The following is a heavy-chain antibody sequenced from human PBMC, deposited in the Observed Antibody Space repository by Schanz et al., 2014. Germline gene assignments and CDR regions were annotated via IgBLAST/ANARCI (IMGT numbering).Heavy chain of an antibody. J-gene: IGHJ4*02. Sequence: DVQLLDSGGGLVQPGGSLRLSCAASGFTFSSYSMNWVRQAPGKGLEWVSYISSSSSTRYYADSVKGRFTISRDNSKNTLFLQMNSLRAEDTAVYYCARDHTTESYYSAGPPSDYGGQGTLLTVSS. V-gene: IGHV3-48*01. CDR2: ISSSSSTR. CDR3: ARDHTTESYYSAGPPSDY. CDR1: GFTFSSYS. D-gene: IGHD1-26*01.